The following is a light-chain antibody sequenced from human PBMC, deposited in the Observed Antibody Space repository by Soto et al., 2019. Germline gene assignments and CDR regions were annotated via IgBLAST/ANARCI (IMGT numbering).Light chain of an antibody. CDR2: DAS. J-gene: IGKJ5*01. V-gene: IGKV3-11*01. Sequence: EIVLTQSPATLSLSPGERATLSCRASQSVRGYLAWYQQRPGQAPRLLIYDASNRATGIPTRFSGSGSGTDFTLPISSLEPEDFAVYYCQQRSNWLLTFGQGTRLEIK. CDR1: QSVRGY. CDR3: QQRSNWLLT.